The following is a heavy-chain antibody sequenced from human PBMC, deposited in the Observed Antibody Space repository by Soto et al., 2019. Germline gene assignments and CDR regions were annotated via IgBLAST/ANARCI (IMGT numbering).Heavy chain of an antibody. CDR1: GFSFSSYG. Sequence: QVQLVESGGGVVQPGGSLRVSCAASGFSFSSYGMHWVRQAPGKGLEWVAVVWYDGNAKYYLDSVKGRFIVSRDNSKNTLYLKMNSLRAEDTAVYYCARDGAARPPYYNNGMDVWGQGITVTVSS. D-gene: IGHD6-6*01. V-gene: IGHV3-33*01. J-gene: IGHJ6*02. CDR3: ARDGAARPPYYNNGMDV. CDR2: VWYDGNAK.